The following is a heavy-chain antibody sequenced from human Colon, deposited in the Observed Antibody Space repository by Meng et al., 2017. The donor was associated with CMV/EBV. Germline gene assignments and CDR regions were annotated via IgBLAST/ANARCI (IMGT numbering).Heavy chain of an antibody. D-gene: IGHD1-26*01. Sequence: ESLKISCAASGFTVVSNYMSWVRQAPGKGLEWVALIYDDEKTYYADSVRGRFVISRDIYKNTLFLQMNTPRSEDTARYYCARGGSYSLGDEAFDFWGQGTLVTVSS. CDR2: IYDDEKT. CDR1: GFTVVSNY. CDR3: ARGGSYSLGDEAFDF. V-gene: IGHV3-66*02. J-gene: IGHJ3*01.